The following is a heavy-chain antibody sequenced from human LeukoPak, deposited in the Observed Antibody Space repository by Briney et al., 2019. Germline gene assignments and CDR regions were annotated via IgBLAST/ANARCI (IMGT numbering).Heavy chain of an antibody. CDR2: INPNSGGT. V-gene: IGHV1-2*02. Sequence: ASVKVSCKASGYTFTGYYMHWVRQAPGRGLEWMGWINPNSGGTNYAQKFQGRVTMTRDTSISTAYMELSRLRSDDTAVYYCARDREMATKYYFDYWGQGTLVTVSS. CDR1: GYTFTGYY. D-gene: IGHD5-24*01. J-gene: IGHJ4*02. CDR3: ARDREMATKYYFDY.